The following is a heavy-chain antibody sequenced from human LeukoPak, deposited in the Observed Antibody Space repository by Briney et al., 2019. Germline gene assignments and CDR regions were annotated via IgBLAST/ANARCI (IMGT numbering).Heavy chain of an antibody. V-gene: IGHV1-46*01. CDR2: INPSGGST. CDR1: GYTFTSYY. Sequence: ASVKVSCKASGYTFTSYYMHWVRQAPGQGLEWMGIINPSGGSTSYAQKFQGRVTMTRDTSTSTVYMELSSLRSEDTAVYYCAREPIVVVVAATPRVEAPGYFDLWGRGTLVTVSS. CDR3: AREPIVVVVAATPRVEAPGYFDL. J-gene: IGHJ2*01. D-gene: IGHD2-15*01.